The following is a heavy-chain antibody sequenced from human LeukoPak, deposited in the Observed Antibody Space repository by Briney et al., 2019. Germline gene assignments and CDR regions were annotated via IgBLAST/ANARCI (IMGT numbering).Heavy chain of an antibody. CDR3: ARDHNYAFDN. CDR2: IGIDSGNT. CDR1: GFPFIEYS. J-gene: IGHJ4*02. V-gene: IGHV3-48*01. D-gene: IGHD1-1*01. Sequence: RGSLRLSCTASGFPFIEYSMNWVRQAPGKGLEWISYIGIDSGNTKYADSVRGRFTISADKAKNSLYLQMNSLRVEDTAVYYCARDHNYAFDNWGQGTLVSVAS.